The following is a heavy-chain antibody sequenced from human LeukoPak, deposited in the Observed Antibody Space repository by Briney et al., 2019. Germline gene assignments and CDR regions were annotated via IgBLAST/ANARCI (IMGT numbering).Heavy chain of an antibody. CDR1: GGSFSGYC. Sequence: SETLSLTCAVYGGSFSGYCWSWIRQPPGKGLEWIGEINHSGSTNYNPSLKSRVTISVDTSKNQFSLKLNSVTAAGTAVYYCARRGYCSSTSCYVGGEYFQHWGQGTLVTVSS. J-gene: IGHJ1*01. D-gene: IGHD2-2*01. CDR2: INHSGST. CDR3: ARRGYCSSTSCYVGGEYFQH. V-gene: IGHV4-34*01.